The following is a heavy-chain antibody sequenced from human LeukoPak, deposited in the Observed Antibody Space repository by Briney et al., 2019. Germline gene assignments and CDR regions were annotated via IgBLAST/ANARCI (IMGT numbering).Heavy chain of an antibody. J-gene: IGHJ4*02. CDR1: GGSFSGYY. V-gene: IGHV4-34*01. D-gene: IGHD1-26*01. Sequence: SETLSLTCAVYGGSFSGYYWSWIRQPPGKGLEWIGEINHSGSTNYNPSLKSRVTISVDTSKNQFSLKLSSVTAADTAVYYCARHIPIVGASDYWGQGTPVTVSS. CDR3: ARHIPIVGASDY. CDR2: INHSGST.